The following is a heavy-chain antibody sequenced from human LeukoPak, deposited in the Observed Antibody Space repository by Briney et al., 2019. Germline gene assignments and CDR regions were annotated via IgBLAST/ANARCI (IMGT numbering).Heavy chain of an antibody. Sequence: SETLSLTCAVYGASFSTYYWSWVRQPLGKGLEWIGEINHRGSTNYNPSLKSRVTISVDTSKNHFSLRLSSVTAADTAVYYCAGYGSGSDYYAASWGQGTLVTVSS. V-gene: IGHV4-34*01. D-gene: IGHD3-10*01. CDR3: AGYGSGSDYYAAS. CDR2: INHRGST. J-gene: IGHJ5*02. CDR1: GASFSTYY.